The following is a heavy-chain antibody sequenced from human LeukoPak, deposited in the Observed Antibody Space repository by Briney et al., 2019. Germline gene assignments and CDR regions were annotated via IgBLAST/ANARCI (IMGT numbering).Heavy chain of an antibody. CDR1: GFTFSRYS. CDR3: ARDPGHSSVGESKHNDY. J-gene: IGHJ4*02. CDR2: ISSSSSTM. Sequence: SGGSLRLSCAASGFTFSRYSMNWLRQAPGKGLEWVSYISSSSSTMYYADSVKGRFTISRDNAKNSLYLQMNSLRDEDTALYFCARDPGHSSVGESKHNDYWGQGTLVTVSS. V-gene: IGHV3-48*02. D-gene: IGHD3-10*01.